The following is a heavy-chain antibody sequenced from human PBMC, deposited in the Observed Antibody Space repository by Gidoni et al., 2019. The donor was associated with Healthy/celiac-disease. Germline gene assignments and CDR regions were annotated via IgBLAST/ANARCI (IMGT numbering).Heavy chain of an antibody. Sequence: QVQLVQSGAEVKKPGASVKVSCKASGYTFTSYYMHWVRQAPGQGLEWMGIINPSGGSTSYAQKFQGRVTMTRDTSTSTVYMELSSLRSEDTAVYYCAIYCSSTSCYSNYVAYWGQGTLVTVSS. J-gene: IGHJ4*02. V-gene: IGHV1-46*01. CDR3: AIYCSSTSCYSNYVAY. CDR1: GYTFTSYY. D-gene: IGHD2-2*01. CDR2: INPSGGST.